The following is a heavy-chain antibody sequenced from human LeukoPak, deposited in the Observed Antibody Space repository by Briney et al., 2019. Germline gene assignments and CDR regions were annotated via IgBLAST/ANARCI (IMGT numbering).Heavy chain of an antibody. CDR3: AKGTWQQLIHDY. CDR1: GFTFSSSA. CDR2: ISGSGGGT. J-gene: IGHJ4*02. Sequence: GRSLRLSCAASGFTFSSSAMSWVRQAPGKGLGWVSGISGSGGGTFYADSVKGRFAISRDNSKDTLYLQMNRLRGEDTAVYYCAKGTWQQLIHDYWGQGTLVTVSS. D-gene: IGHD6-13*01. V-gene: IGHV3-23*01.